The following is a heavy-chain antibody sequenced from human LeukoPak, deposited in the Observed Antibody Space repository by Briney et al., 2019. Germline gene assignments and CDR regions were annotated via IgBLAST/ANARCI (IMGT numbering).Heavy chain of an antibody. J-gene: IGHJ6*02. D-gene: IGHD3-3*01. CDR1: GGSISSSSYY. V-gene: IGHV4-39*01. CDR3: AKLESPYYYAMDV. Sequence: SETLSLTCTVSGGSISSSSYYWGWIRQPPGKGLEWIGSIYYSGSTYYNPSLKSRVTISVDTSKNQFSLKLSSVTAADSALYYCAKLESPYYYAMDVWGQGTTVTVSS. CDR2: IYYSGST.